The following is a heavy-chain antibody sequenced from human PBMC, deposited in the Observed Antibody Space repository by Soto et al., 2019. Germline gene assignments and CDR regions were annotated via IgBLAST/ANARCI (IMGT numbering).Heavy chain of an antibody. CDR3: ARDVRIVVVVAATLSRENWFDP. Sequence: ASVKVSCKASGYTFTGYYMHWVRQAPGQGLEWMGWINPNSGGTNYAQKFQGRVTMTRDTSISTAYMELSRLRSDDTAVYYCARDVRIVVVVAATLSRENWFDPWAQGTLVTVSS. CDR2: INPNSGGT. CDR1: GYTFTGYY. J-gene: IGHJ5*02. V-gene: IGHV1-2*02. D-gene: IGHD2-15*01.